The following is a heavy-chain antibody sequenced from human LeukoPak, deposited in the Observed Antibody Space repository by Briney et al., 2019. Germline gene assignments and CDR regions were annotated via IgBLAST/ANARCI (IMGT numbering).Heavy chain of an antibody. D-gene: IGHD6-19*01. V-gene: IGHV3-48*04. Sequence: QPGGSLRLSCAASGFTFSSYSMNWVRQAPGKGLEWVSYISSSSSTIYYADSVKGRFTISRDNAKNSLYLQMNSLRADDTAVYYCARVAVAGPKGGDYWGQGTLVTVSS. J-gene: IGHJ4*02. CDR1: GFTFSSYS. CDR3: ARVAVAGPKGGDY. CDR2: ISSSSSTI.